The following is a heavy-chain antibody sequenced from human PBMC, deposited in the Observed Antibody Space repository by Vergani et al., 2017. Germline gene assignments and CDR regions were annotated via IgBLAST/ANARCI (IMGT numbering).Heavy chain of an antibody. J-gene: IGHJ4*02. D-gene: IGHD4-17*01. CDR3: TRDVRDYGDYHVGTYFDY. CDR1: GYTFTSYY. CDR2: INPSGGST. V-gene: IGHV1-46*03. Sequence: QVQLVQSGAEVKKPGASVKVSCKASGYTFTSYYMHWVRQAPGQGLEWMGIINPSGGSTSYAQKFQGRVTMTRDTSTSTVYMELNSLKTEDTAVYYCTRDVRDYGDYHVGTYFDYWGQGTLVTVSS.